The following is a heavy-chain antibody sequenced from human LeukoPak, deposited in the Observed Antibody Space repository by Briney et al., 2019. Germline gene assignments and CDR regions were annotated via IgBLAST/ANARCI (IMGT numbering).Heavy chain of an antibody. CDR1: GYTFTSYY. J-gene: IGHJ5*02. D-gene: IGHD5-24*01. CDR3: AKVGGLGWLHQENWFDP. CDR2: INPSGGST. Sequence: ASVKVSCKASGYTFTSYYMHWVRQAPGQGLEWMGIINPSGGSTSYAQKFQGRVTMTRDTSTSTVYMELSSLRSEDTAVYYCAKVGGLGWLHQENWFDPWGQGTLVTVSS. V-gene: IGHV1-46*01.